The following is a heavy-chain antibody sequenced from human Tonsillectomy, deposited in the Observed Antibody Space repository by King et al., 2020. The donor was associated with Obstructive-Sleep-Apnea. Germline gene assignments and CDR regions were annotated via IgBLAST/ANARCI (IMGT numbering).Heavy chain of an antibody. CDR3: AQRKQLTYYFDY. V-gene: IGHV2-5*02. Sequence: TLKESGPTLVKPPQTLTLTCTFSGFSLSTTGVGVAWIRQPPGKALQWLALVYWDDDKRYSPSLKSRLTITKDTSRNQVVLTMTNMDPVDTATYYCAQRKQLTYYFDYWGQGTLVTVS. CDR1: GFSLSTTGVG. D-gene: IGHD6-13*01. CDR2: VYWDDDK. J-gene: IGHJ4*02.